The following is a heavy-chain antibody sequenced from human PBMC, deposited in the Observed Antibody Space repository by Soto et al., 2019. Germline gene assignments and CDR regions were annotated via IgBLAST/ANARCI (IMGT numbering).Heavy chain of an antibody. J-gene: IGHJ4*02. Sequence: GGSLRLSCAASGFTFSSYAMSWVRQAPGKGLEWVSAISGSGGSTYYADSVKGRFTISRDNSKNTLYLQMNSLRAEDTAVYYCAKHSTMIVVAEIDYWGQGTLVTVSS. CDR2: ISGSGGST. CDR3: AKHSTMIVVAEIDY. CDR1: GFTFSSYA. V-gene: IGHV3-23*01. D-gene: IGHD3-22*01.